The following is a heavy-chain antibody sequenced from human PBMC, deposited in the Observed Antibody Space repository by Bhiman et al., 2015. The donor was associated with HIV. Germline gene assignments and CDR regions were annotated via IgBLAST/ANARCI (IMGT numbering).Heavy chain of an antibody. D-gene: IGHD3-22*01. J-gene: IGHJ4*02. CDR3: AKDISGFYDVSGYYGGYFDY. V-gene: IGHV3-9*01. Sequence: EVQLVESGGGLVQPGRSLRLSCAASGFPFDDYAMHWVRQAPGKGLEWVSGISWNNSSIGYADSVKGRFTISRDNAKNSLYLQVNSLRAEDTALYYCAKDISGFYDVSGYYGGYFDYWGQGTLVTVSS. CDR2: ISWNNSSI. CDR1: GFPFDDYA.